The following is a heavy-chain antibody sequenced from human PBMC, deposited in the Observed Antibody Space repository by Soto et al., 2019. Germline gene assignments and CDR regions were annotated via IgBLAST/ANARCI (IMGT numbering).Heavy chain of an antibody. CDR1: GFTFSDHY. J-gene: IGHJ4*02. D-gene: IGHD1-26*01. CDR2: SRNKADNYAT. Sequence: EVQLVESGGGLVQPGGSLRLSCAGSGFTFSDHYMDWVRQAPGKGLEWVGRSRNKADNYATQYAASVKGRFTVSRDDSKNSLYLQMNSVNTEDTAVYCCARVVGRTWGDYWGRGTLVTVSS. CDR3: ARVVGRTWGDY. V-gene: IGHV3-72*01.